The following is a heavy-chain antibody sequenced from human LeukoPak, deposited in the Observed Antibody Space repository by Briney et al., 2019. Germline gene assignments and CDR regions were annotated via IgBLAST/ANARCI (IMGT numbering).Heavy chain of an antibody. V-gene: IGHV5-51*01. J-gene: IGHJ6*03. CDR1: GYIFTNYW. CDR3: ASSIYGDYYMDV. D-gene: IGHD4-17*01. CDR2: IYPGDSDT. Sequence: GESLKISCKGSGYIFTNYWIAWVRQMTGKGLEWMGIIYPGDSDTRYSPSFQGQVTISVDKSISTAYLQWSSLKASDSAMYYCASSIYGDYYMDVWGKGTTVTVSS.